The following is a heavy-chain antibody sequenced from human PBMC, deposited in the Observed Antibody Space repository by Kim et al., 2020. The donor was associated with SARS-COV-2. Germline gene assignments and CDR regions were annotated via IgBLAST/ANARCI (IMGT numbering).Heavy chain of an antibody. V-gene: IGHV1-2*06. D-gene: IGHD2-15*01. CDR1: GYTFTDFY. J-gene: IGHJ6*02. CDR3: ARDKRWDCSGGSCYSAYYYTMDV. CDR2: INPRGGGE. Sequence: ASVKVSCEASGYTFTDFYMHWVRQAPGQELEWMGRINPRGGGEEYAQKFQGRVTMTRDTSISTAYMYLSRLRSDDTAVYYCARDKRWDCSGGSCYSAYYYTMDVWGQGTTVSVSS.